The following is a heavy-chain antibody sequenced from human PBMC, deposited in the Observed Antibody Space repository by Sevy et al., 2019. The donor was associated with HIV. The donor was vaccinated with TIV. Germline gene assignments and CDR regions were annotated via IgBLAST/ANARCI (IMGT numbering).Heavy chain of an antibody. CDR1: GFTFSSYA. V-gene: IGHV3-30-3*01. CDR3: ARDYGSSGFDY. CDR2: ISYDGSNK. Sequence: GGSLRLSCAASGFTFSSYAMHWVRQAPGKGLEWVAVISYDGSNKYYADSVKGRFTISRDNSKNTLYLQMNSLRAEDTAVYYCARDYGSSGFDYWGQGTRVTVSS. J-gene: IGHJ4*02. D-gene: IGHD3-22*01.